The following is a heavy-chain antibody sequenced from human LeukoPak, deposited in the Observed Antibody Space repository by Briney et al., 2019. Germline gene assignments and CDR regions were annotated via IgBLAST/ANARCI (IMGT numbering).Heavy chain of an antibody. CDR1: GYSFTSYW. V-gene: IGHV5-51*01. D-gene: IGHD3-3*01. CDR3: ATNIWSGHYYYYYMDV. J-gene: IGHJ6*03. Sequence: GESLKISCKGSGYSFTSYWIGWVRQMPGKGLEWMGIVYPGDSDTRYSPSFQGQVTISADKSISTAYLQWSSLKASDTAMYYCATNIWSGHYYYYYMDVWGKGTTVTVSS. CDR2: VYPGDSDT.